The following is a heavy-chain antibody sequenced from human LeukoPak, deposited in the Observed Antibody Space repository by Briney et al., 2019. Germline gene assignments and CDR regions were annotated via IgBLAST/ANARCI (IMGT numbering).Heavy chain of an antibody. V-gene: IGHV3-23*01. D-gene: IGHD3-10*01. CDR1: GFTFSSYA. J-gene: IGHJ4*02. Sequence: GGSLRLSCAASGFTFSSYAMSWVRQAPGKGLEWVSAISGSGGSTYYADSVKGRFTISRDNSKNTLYLQMNSLRAEDTAVYYCTKWIMVRGVNDYWGQGTLVTVSS. CDR3: TKWIMVRGVNDY. CDR2: ISGSGGST.